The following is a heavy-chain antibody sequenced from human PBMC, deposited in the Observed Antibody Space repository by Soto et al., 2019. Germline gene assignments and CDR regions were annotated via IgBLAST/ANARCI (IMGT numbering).Heavy chain of an antibody. CDR2: IYFDGTT. Sequence: QVQLQESGPGLVKPSQTLSLTCDVSGASVTRAGSYWGCIRQRPGQGLEWVGYIYFDGTTYYNPSPKCRVVISADASRTQSSLSLCFLTAANTAVYYCATRTTVTTFDYCGQGTLVTVSS. CDR1: GASVTRAGSY. D-gene: IGHD4-17*01. J-gene: IGHJ4*02. CDR3: ATRTTVTTFDY. V-gene: IGHV4-31*11.